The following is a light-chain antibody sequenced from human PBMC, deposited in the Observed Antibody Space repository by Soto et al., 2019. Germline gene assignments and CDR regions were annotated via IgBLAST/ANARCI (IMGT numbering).Light chain of an antibody. V-gene: IGKV3-11*01. CDR3: QQRSNWPLT. CDR2: DAS. J-gene: IGKJ1*01. CDR1: QSVSSH. Sequence: EIVLTQSPGTLSLSPGERATLSCGASQSVSSHLAWYQQKPGQAPRLLIYDASNRATGIPARFSGSGSGTDFTLTIRSLEPEEFAVYDCQQRSNWPLTFGQGTKVEIK.